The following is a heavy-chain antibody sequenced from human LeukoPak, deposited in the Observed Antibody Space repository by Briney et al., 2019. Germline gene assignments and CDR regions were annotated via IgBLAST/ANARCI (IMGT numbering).Heavy chain of an antibody. V-gene: IGHV3-74*01. Sequence: GGSLRLSCAASGSTFSSHWMHWVRQAPGKGLVWVSRINSDGSTTSYADSVKGRFTISRDNAKNTLYLQMNSLRAEDTSVYYCTRSPVGGNWCDPWAQGTLVTVSS. CDR1: GSTFSSHW. CDR2: INSDGSTT. CDR3: TRSPVGGNWCDP. J-gene: IGHJ5*02.